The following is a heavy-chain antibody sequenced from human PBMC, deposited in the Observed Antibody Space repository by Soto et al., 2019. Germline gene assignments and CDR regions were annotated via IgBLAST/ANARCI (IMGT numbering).Heavy chain of an antibody. CDR2: IWYDGSNK. V-gene: IGHV3-33*01. CDR1: GFTFSSYG. J-gene: IGHJ4*02. D-gene: IGHD3-3*01. CDR3: ARDSQLFGVVNRFDY. Sequence: GGSLRLSCAASGFTFSSYGMHWVRQAPGKGLEWVAVIWYDGSNKYYADSVKGRFTISRDNSKNTLHLQMNSLRAEDTAVYYCARDSQLFGVVNRFDYWGQGTLVTVSS.